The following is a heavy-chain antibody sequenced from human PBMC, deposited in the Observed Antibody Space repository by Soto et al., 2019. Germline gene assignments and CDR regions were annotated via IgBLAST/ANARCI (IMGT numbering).Heavy chain of an antibody. Sequence: LSLTCDVSGGSITNNNWWSWVRQPPGEGLEWIGEMHHIGSTNYNPSLKSRVTISVDTSKNQFSLKLSSVTAADTAVYYCARDVWGCSSTSCSYGMDVWGQGTTVTVSS. V-gene: IGHV4-4*02. D-gene: IGHD2-2*01. J-gene: IGHJ6*02. CDR2: MHHIGST. CDR1: GGSITNNNW. CDR3: ARDVWGCSSTSCSYGMDV.